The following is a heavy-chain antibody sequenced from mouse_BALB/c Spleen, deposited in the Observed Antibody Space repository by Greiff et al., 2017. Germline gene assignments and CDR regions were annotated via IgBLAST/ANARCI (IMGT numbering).Heavy chain of an antibody. CDR3: TEGRPYGNSFAY. J-gene: IGHJ3*01. CDR2: IYPGNSDT. Sequence: VQLQQSGTVLARPGASVTMSCKASGYTFTSYWMHWVKQRPGQGLEWIGAIYPGNSDTSYNQKFKGKAKLTAVTSTSTAYMELSSLTNEDSAVYYCTEGRPYGNSFAYWGQGTLVTVSA. CDR1: GYTFTSYW. D-gene: IGHD2-10*02. V-gene: IGHV1-5*01.